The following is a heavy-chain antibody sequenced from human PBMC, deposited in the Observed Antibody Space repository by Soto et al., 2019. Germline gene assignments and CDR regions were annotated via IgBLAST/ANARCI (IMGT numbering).Heavy chain of an antibody. CDR1: GGTFNTYA. J-gene: IGHJ4*02. Sequence: QVSLVQSGAEVQNPGSAVKVSCKSSGGTFNTYAISWVRQAPGQRLEWMGQIIPIFGSPNYAQNFQGSLTTTADESTTPVSMESISLRFEDTAVYYCARVTVPVFGRLLRTYYLAIWCQGDRVTVAS. CDR2: IIPIFGSP. CDR3: ARVTVPVFGRLLRTYYLAI. D-gene: IGHD2-21*02. V-gene: IGHV1-69*01.